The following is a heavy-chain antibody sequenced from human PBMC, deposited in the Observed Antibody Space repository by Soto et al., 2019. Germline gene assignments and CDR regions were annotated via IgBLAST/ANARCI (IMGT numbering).Heavy chain of an antibody. D-gene: IGHD6-6*01. Sequence: QGTLKESGPTLVKPTQTLTLTCSFSGFSLSTSGVGVGWIRQSPGKALEWLAHIYWSGDEHYRPSLKSRLSITKDTSKNHVVLIITNMDPVDTATYYCARGLAARLVFAFDIWGQGTMVTVSS. J-gene: IGHJ3*02. CDR3: ARGLAARLVFAFDI. CDR1: GFSLSTSGVG. V-gene: IGHV2-5*01. CDR2: IYWSGDE.